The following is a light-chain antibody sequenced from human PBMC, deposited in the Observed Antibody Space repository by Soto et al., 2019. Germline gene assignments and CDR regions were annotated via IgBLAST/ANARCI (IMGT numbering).Light chain of an antibody. J-gene: IGLJ1*01. CDR2: GVT. Sequence: QSALTQPASVSGSPGQSITISCSGTTNDVGGYNYVSWYQQHPGKAPKLLIYGVTDRPSGVSSRFSGSKSGNAASLTISGLQAEDEGDYYCSSYTISSTYVFGTGTKLTVL. V-gene: IGLV2-14*03. CDR3: SSYTISSTYV. CDR1: TNDVGGYNY.